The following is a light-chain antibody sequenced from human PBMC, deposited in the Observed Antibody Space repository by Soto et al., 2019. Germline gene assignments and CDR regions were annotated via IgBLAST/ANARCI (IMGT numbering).Light chain of an antibody. CDR3: TSYVGNDIWV. CDR1: SSDVGAYKY. V-gene: IGLV2-8*01. J-gene: IGLJ3*02. Sequence: QSALTQPPSASGYPGQSVTISCTGTSSDVGAYKYVSWYQQYPGKAPKLMIYEVTKRPSGVPDRFSGSKSGNTAYLTVSGLQAEDEADYYCTSYVGNDIWVFGGGTKVTVL. CDR2: EVT.